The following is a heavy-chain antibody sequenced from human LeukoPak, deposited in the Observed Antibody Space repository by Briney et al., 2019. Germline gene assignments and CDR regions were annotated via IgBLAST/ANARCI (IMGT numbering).Heavy chain of an antibody. Sequence: SETLSLTCAVYGGSFSGYFWSWIRQPPGKGLEWIGEINHSGSTNYNPSLKSRVITSVDTSKNQFSLKLSSVTAADTAVYYCARGLTTVTTFNWFDPWGQGTLVTVSS. CDR2: INHSGST. V-gene: IGHV4-34*01. J-gene: IGHJ5*02. D-gene: IGHD4-17*01. CDR1: GGSFSGYF. CDR3: ARGLTTVTTFNWFDP.